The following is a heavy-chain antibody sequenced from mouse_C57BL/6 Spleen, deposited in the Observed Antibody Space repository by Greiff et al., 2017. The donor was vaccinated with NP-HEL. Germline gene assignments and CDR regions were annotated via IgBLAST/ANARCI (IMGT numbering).Heavy chain of an antibody. J-gene: IGHJ2*01. CDR1: GYTFTSYG. CDR2: IYPRSGNT. Sequence: QVQLQQSGAELARPGASVKLSCKASGYTFTSYGISWVKQRPGQGLEWIGEIYPRSGNTYYTEKFKGKATLTADKSSSTAYMELRSLTSEDSAVYFCASSTDGSSSFDDWGQGTTLTVSS. D-gene: IGHD1-1*01. V-gene: IGHV1-81*01. CDR3: ASSTDGSSSFDD.